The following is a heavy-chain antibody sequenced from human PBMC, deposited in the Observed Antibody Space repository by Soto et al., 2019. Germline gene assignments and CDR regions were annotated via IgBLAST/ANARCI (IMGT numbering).Heavy chain of an antibody. J-gene: IGHJ6*02. CDR1: GGSINSGDYY. D-gene: IGHD2-15*01. CDR2: IYYSGSI. Sequence: SETLSLTCTVSGGSINSGDYYWIWIRHPPGKGLEWIGYIYYSGSIFYNPSLESRVTISIDTSKNQFSLKLSSVTAADTAVYYCARDDCRGTRCSYYYGMDVWGQGTTVTVS. V-gene: IGHV4-30-4*01. CDR3: ARDDCRGTRCSYYYGMDV.